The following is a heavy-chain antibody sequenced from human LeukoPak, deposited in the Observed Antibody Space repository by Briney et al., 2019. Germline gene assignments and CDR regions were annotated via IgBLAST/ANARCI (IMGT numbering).Heavy chain of an antibody. D-gene: IGHD2-2*01. V-gene: IGHV3-30-3*01. CDR3: ARDRYCSSTSCYNWFDP. Sequence: GGSLRLSCAASGFTFSSYAMHWVRQAPGQGLEWVAVISYDGSNKYYADSVKGRFTISRDNSKNTLYLQMNSLRAEDTAVYYCARDRYCSSTSCYNWFDPWGQGTLVTVSS. CDR1: GFTFSSYA. CDR2: ISYDGSNK. J-gene: IGHJ5*02.